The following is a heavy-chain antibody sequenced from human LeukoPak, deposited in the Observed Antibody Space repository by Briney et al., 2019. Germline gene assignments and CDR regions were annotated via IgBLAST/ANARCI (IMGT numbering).Heavy chain of an antibody. Sequence: GGSLRLSCAASGFTFSSYSMNWVRQAPGKGLEWVSSISSSSSYIYYADSVKGRFTISRDNAKNTLYLQMNSLRAEDTAVYYCARARTIFGVVITGYYYYMDVWGKGTTVTVSS. CDR3: ARARTIFGVVITGYYYYMDV. J-gene: IGHJ6*03. CDR2: ISSSSSYI. V-gene: IGHV3-21*01. CDR1: GFTFSSYS. D-gene: IGHD3-3*01.